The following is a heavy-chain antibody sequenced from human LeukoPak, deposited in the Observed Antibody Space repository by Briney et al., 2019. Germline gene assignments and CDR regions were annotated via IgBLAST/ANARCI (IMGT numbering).Heavy chain of an antibody. CDR2: IFYRGTL. D-gene: IGHD3-9*01. CDR1: GGSINSGTHY. CDR3: ARHDYDLLTGYTINWFDP. V-gene: IGHV4-39*01. Sequence: PSETLSLTCTVSGGSINSGTHYWGWVRQPPGKGLEWIGSIFYRGTLFYSPSLKSRVTVSIDTSKNQFSLKLSSVTAADTAVYYCARHDYDLLTGYTINWFDPWGQRTLVTVSS. J-gene: IGHJ5*02.